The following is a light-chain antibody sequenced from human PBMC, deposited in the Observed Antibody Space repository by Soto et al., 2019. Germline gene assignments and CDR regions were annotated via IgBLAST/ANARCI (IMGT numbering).Light chain of an antibody. CDR2: DAS. CDR3: QHLNSYPLT. V-gene: IGKV1-9*01. J-gene: IGKJ2*01. CDR1: QGISSY. Sequence: IQLTQSPSSLSASVGDRVTITCRASQGISSYLAWYQQKPGKAPKLLIYDASTLQSGVPSRFSGSGSVTDFTLTISSLQPEDFATYYCQHLNSYPLTFGQGTKLEIK.